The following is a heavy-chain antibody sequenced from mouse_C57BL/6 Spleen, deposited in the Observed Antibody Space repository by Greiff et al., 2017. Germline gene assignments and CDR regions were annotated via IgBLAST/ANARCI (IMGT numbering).Heavy chain of an antibody. Sequence: VQLQQSGPGLVKPSQSLSLTCSVTGYSITSGYYWNWIRQFPGNKLEWMGYISYDGSNNYNPSLKNRISITRDTSKNQFFLKLNSVTTEDTATYYCARTGKGNYWGQGTTLTVSS. CDR3: ARTGKGNY. D-gene: IGHD4-1*01. CDR1: GYSITSGYY. CDR2: ISYDGSN. J-gene: IGHJ2*01. V-gene: IGHV3-6*01.